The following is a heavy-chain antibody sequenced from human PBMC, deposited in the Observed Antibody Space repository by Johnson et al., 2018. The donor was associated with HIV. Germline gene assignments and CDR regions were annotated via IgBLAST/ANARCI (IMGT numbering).Heavy chain of an antibody. V-gene: IGHV3-30*14. CDR1: GFTFSSYA. CDR2: ISYDGSNT. J-gene: IGHJ3*02. Sequence: VQLVESGGGVVQPGRSLRLSCAASGFTFSSYAMHWVRQAPGKGLEWVAVISYDGSNTYHADSVKGRFTISRDNSKNTLYLQMNSLRAGDTAVYYCARGGYTSAFDIWGQGTMVTVSS. CDR3: ARGGYTSAFDI. D-gene: IGHD5-18*01.